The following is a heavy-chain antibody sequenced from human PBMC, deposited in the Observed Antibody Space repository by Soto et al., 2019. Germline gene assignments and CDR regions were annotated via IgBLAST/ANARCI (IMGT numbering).Heavy chain of an antibody. J-gene: IGHJ4*02. CDR1: GYTFTSYA. CDR2: INAGDGST. CDR3: AMTEWFHPSFDY. D-gene: IGHD3-3*01. V-gene: IGHV1-3*01. Sequence: ASVKVCCKASGYTFTSYALHWLRQAPGQGLEWMGWINAGDGSTKYSEHFQGRVTITLDTSATTVFVELTGLKSEDTAIYYCAMTEWFHPSFDYWGQGSLLAVFS.